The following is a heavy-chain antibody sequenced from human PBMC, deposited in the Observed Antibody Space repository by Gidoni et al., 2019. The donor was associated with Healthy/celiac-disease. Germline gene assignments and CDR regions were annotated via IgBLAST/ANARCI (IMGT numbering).Heavy chain of an antibody. Sequence: QVQLVQSGSEVKKPGASVKVSCTASGYPFTGYYMHWVRQALGQGLEWMGWSNTNRGGKNYAQKVQGRVTMTRDTSISTAYMELSRLRSDDTAVYYCAREVAAAGDLKNWFDTWGQGTLVTVSS. D-gene: IGHD6-13*01. V-gene: IGHV1-2*02. J-gene: IGHJ5*02. CDR1: GYPFTGYY. CDR3: AREVAAAGDLKNWFDT. CDR2: SNTNRGGK.